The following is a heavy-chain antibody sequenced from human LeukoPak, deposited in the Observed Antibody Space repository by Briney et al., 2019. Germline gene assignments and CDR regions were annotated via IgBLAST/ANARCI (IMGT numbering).Heavy chain of an antibody. CDR1: GGSISRGGDY. D-gene: IGHD1-1*01. J-gene: IGHJ4*02. Sequence: PSQTLSLTCTVSGGSISRGGDYWTWIRQHPGKGLEWIGNTYYGGNTYYNPSLKSRGTISIDTSKNQFSLKLTSVTAADTAVYYCARGNWNDLDLEYWGQGTLVTVSA. CDR3: ARGNWNDLDLEY. V-gene: IGHV4-31*03. CDR2: TYYGGNT.